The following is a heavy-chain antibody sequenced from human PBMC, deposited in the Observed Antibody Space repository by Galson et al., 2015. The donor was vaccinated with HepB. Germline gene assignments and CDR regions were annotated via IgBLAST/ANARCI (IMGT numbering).Heavy chain of an antibody. CDR2: ISGSGGST. V-gene: IGHV3-23*01. CDR3: AKDYSSSWSNFDY. D-gene: IGHD6-13*01. Sequence: SLRLSCAASGFTFSSYAMSWVRQAPGKGLEWVSAISGSGGSTYYADSVKGRFTISRDNSKNTLYLQMNSLRAEDTAVYYCAKDYSSSWSNFDYWGQGTLVTVSS. CDR1: GFTFSSYA. J-gene: IGHJ4*02.